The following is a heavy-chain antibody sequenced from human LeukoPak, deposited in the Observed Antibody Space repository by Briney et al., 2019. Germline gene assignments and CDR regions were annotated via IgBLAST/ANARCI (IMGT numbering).Heavy chain of an antibody. CDR2: MNPSGGST. J-gene: IGHJ4*02. CDR3: ARILGDYGDYVSDY. V-gene: IGHV1-46*01. Sequence: ASVKVSCKASGYTFTSHYMQWVRQAPGQGLEWMGIMNPSGGSTAYAQKFQGRVTMTRDTSTSTVYMELSSLRSEDTAVYYCARILGDYGDYVSDYWGQGTLVTVSS. CDR1: GYTFTSHY. D-gene: IGHD4-17*01.